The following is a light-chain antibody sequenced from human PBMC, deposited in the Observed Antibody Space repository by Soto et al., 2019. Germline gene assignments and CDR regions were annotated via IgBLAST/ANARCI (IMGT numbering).Light chain of an antibody. CDR2: DAS. CDR3: QQRSNWPPV. V-gene: IGKV3-11*01. CDR1: QSVSSY. J-gene: IGKJ2*01. Sequence: EIVLTQSPATLSLSPGERATLSCRASQSVSSYVAWYQQKPGQAPRLLIYDASNRATGIPARFSGSGSGTDFTLTISSLEPEDFAVYYCQQRSNWPPVFGQGTKLEIK.